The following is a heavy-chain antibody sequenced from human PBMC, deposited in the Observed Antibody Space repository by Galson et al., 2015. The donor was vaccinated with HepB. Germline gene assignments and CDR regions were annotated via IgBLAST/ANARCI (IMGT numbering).Heavy chain of an antibody. D-gene: IGHD6-25*01. J-gene: IGHJ3*01. V-gene: IGHV6-1*01. CDR3: ARHQRSFDF. CDR1: GDSVSSSSIA. CDR2: TYYRSATSKWYY. Sequence: CVISGDSVSSSSIAWNWIRQSPSRGLEWLGRTYYRSATSKWYYEYADSVKSRITINADTSKNEFYLQLDSVTPEDTALYFCARHQRSFDFWGPGTLVTVSS.